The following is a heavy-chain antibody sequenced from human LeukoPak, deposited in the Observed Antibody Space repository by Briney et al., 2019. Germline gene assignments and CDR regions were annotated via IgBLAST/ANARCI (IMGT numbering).Heavy chain of an antibody. J-gene: IGHJ5*02. CDR3: AREVWFGELLSGWFDP. V-gene: IGHV4-4*07. D-gene: IGHD3-10*01. CDR1: GTFISSFY. CDR2: IYTSGNT. Sequence: SETLSLTCNISGTFISSFYWSWIRQPAGKGLEWIGRIYTSGNTKYNPSLKCRVTMSLDTSKSQFFLRLTSVTVADTASYYCAREVWFGELLSGWFDPWGQGTLVTVSS.